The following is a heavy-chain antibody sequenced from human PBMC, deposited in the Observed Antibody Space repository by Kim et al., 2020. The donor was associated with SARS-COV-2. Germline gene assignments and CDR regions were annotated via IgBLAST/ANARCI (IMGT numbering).Heavy chain of an antibody. Sequence: QEGSDKYYVDSVKGRFTISRDNAKNSLSLQMNRLRADDTAVYYCVRGATIYWGQGTLVTVSS. J-gene: IGHJ4*02. CDR3: VRGATIY. CDR2: QEGSDK. D-gene: IGHD5-12*01. V-gene: IGHV3-7*03.